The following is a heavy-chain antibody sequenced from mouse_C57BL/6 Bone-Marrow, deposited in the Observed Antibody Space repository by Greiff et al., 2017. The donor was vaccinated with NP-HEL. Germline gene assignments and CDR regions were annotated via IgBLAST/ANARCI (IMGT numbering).Heavy chain of an antibody. D-gene: IGHD2-2*01. CDR1: GYTFTSYW. Sequence: VQLQESGAELVKPGASVKMSCKASGYTFTSYWITWVKQRPGQGLEWIGDIYPGSGSTNYSEKFKSKATLTVDTSSSTAYMQLSSLTSEDAAVYYCAVPYGYDGWYFDVWGTGTTVTVSS. CDR2: IYPGSGST. V-gene: IGHV1-55*01. CDR3: AVPYGYDGWYFDV. J-gene: IGHJ1*03.